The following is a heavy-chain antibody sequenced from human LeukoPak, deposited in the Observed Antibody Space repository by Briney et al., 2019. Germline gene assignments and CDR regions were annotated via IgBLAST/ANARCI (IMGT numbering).Heavy chain of an antibody. D-gene: IGHD4-17*01. CDR2: MNPNSGNT. Sequence: ASVKVSCKASGYTFTSYDINWVRQATGQGLEWMGWMNPNSGNTGYAQKFQGRVTMTRNTSISTAYMELSSLRSEDTAVYYCARFSLSSTVTTANFDYWGQGTLVTVSS. CDR1: GYTFTSYD. V-gene: IGHV1-8*01. CDR3: ARFSLSSTVTTANFDY. J-gene: IGHJ4*02.